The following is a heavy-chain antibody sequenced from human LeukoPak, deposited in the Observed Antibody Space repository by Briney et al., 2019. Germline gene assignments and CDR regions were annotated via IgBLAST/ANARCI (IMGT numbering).Heavy chain of an antibody. Sequence: SETLSLTCTVSGGSLISYHWSWIRQPPEKGLEWIGKIFNSGSTDYNPSLKSRVTISVDTSKNQFSLKLSSVTTADTAVYYCAYSRTGWFYFDSWGQGTLVTVSS. V-gene: IGHV4-59*01. CDR1: GGSLISYH. CDR3: AYSRTGWFYFDS. CDR2: IFNSGST. D-gene: IGHD3/OR15-3a*01. J-gene: IGHJ4*02.